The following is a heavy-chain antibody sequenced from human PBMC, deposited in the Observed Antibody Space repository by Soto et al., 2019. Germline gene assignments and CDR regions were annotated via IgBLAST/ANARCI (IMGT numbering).Heavy chain of an antibody. V-gene: IGHV4-34*01. Sequence: SETLSLTCAVYGGSFNGYNWSWIRQTPGKGLEWIGEINYSGSTNYNPSLKSRATMSVDTAKKQFSLNLNSVTAADTAVYFCATRLRGLVREGFASWFDPWGQGTLVTVSS. CDR3: ATRLRGLVREGFASWFDP. CDR1: GGSFNGYN. D-gene: IGHD3-10*01. CDR2: INYSGST. J-gene: IGHJ5*02.